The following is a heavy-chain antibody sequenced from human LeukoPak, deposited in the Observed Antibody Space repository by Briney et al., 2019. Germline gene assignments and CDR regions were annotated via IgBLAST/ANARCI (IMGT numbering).Heavy chain of an antibody. V-gene: IGHV1-18*01. CDR2: ISGYNGKT. D-gene: IGHD3-10*01. J-gene: IGHJ4*02. Sequence: ASVKVSCKASGYTFTSYGISWVRQAPGQGLEWMGWISGYNGKTNYAQKLQGRVTMTTDTSTSTAYMELRSLRSDDTAVYYCARDYRDVLLWFGELSKRGQGTLVTVFS. CDR3: ARDYRDVLLWFGELSK. CDR1: GYTFTSYG.